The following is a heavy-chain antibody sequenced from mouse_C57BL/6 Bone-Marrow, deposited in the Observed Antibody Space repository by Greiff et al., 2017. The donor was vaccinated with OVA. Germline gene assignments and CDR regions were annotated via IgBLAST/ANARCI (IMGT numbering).Heavy chain of an antibody. D-gene: IGHD1-2*01. CDR1: GYSFTDYN. V-gene: IGHV1-39*01. CDR2: INPNYGTT. CDR3: ARSRGTTADWYFDV. J-gene: IGHJ1*03. Sequence: EVQLQQSGPELVKPGASVKISCKASGYSFTDYNMNWVKQSNGKSLEWIGVINPNYGTTRYNQKFKGKATLTVDQSSSTAYMQLNSLTSDDSAVYSCARSRGTTADWYFDVWGTGTTVTVSS.